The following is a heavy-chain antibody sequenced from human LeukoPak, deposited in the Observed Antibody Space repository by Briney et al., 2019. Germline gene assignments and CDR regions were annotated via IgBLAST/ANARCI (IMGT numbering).Heavy chain of an antibody. CDR1: GFTFSSYS. D-gene: IGHD1-26*01. CDR3: AREASLGFSGTYGGNWFDP. J-gene: IGHJ5*02. Sequence: PGGSLRLSCAASGFTFSSYSMNWVRRAPGKGLEWVSFISSSSSYIYYADSVKGRFTISRDNAKNSLYLQMNSLRAEDTAVYYCAREASLGFSGTYGGNWFDPWGQGTLVTVSS. CDR2: ISSSSSYI. V-gene: IGHV3-21*01.